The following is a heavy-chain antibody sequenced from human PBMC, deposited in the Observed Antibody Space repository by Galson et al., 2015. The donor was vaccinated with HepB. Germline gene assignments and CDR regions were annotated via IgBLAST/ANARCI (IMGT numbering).Heavy chain of an antibody. J-gene: IGHJ6*02. CDR3: SRALLGAEGELLVWIYYALDV. V-gene: IGHV3-30-3*01. Sequence: SLRLSCAASGFSFSSHAMHWVRQAPGKGLEWVAAIAFNGNSRMYAGSVRGRFTVSRDNSKNTLYLQMNSLRPEDTAVYYCSRALLGAEGELLVWIYYALDVWGQGTAVTVSS. D-gene: IGHD1-26*01. CDR2: IAFNGNSR. CDR1: GFSFSSHA.